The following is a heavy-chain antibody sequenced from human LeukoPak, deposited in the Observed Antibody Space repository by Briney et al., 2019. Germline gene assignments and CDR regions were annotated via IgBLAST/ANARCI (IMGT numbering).Heavy chain of an antibody. Sequence: SETLSFTCAVYGGSFSGYYWSWIRQPPGKGLEWIGEINHSGSTNYNPSLKSRVTISVDTSKNQFSLKLSSVTAADTAVYYCARLVQLGYCSSTSCYGAFDIWGQGTMVTVSS. V-gene: IGHV4-34*01. CDR1: GGSFSGYY. CDR2: INHSGST. CDR3: ARLVQLGYCSSTSCYGAFDI. J-gene: IGHJ3*02. D-gene: IGHD2-2*01.